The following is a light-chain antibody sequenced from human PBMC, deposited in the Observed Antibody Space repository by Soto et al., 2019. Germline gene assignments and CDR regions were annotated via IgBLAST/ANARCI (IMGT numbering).Light chain of an antibody. CDR2: DTT. Sequence: QAVVTQEPSLTVSPGGTVTLTCGFSTGAVTNGHYPYWFQQKPGQAPRTLIYDTTNRHSWTPARFSGSLLGGKAALTLSGAQPEDEAEYYCLLSYNGPYVFGTGTKVTVI. CDR3: LLSYNGPYV. V-gene: IGLV7-46*01. J-gene: IGLJ1*01. CDR1: TGAVTNGHY.